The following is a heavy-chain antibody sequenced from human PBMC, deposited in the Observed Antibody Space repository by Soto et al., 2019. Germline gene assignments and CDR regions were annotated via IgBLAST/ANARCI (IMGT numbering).Heavy chain of an antibody. V-gene: IGHV4-59*08. Sequence: PSETLSLTCTVSGGSISSYYGSWIRQPPGKGLEWIGYIYYSGSPYNNPSLKSRVTISADTSKNQSSLKLTSVTAADTAVYYCARGSTTEKVDSWGQGTLVTVSS. D-gene: IGHD4-17*01. CDR2: IYYSGSP. CDR1: GGSISSYY. CDR3: ARGSTTEKVDS. J-gene: IGHJ4*02.